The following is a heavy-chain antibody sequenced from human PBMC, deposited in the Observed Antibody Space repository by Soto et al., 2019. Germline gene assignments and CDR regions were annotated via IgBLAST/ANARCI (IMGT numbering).Heavy chain of an antibody. D-gene: IGHD2-2*03. V-gene: IGHV4-31*03. Sequence: SETLSLTCTVPGGSISSARYYWSWIHQHPGKGLEWIGYISHSGRTYHNPSLQSRVIISVDTSKNKFSLSLSSVNAEDTAGYYGAREYAYGSNVFDWWGQGSLVSVSP. J-gene: IGHJ4*02. CDR3: AREYAYGSNVFDW. CDR1: GGSISSARYY. CDR2: ISHSGRT.